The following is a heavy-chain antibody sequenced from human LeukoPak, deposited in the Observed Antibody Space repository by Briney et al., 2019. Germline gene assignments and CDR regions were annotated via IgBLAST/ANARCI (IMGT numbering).Heavy chain of an antibody. V-gene: IGHV3-48*03. Sequence: PGGSLRLSCAASGFTFSSYEMNWVRQAAGKGLEWVSYISSSGSTIYYADSVKGRFTISRDNAKNSLYLQMNSLRAEDTAVYYCAVAVLEWLTYDYWGQGTLVTVSS. CDR2: ISSSGSTI. J-gene: IGHJ4*02. CDR1: GFTFSSYE. CDR3: AVAVLEWLTYDY. D-gene: IGHD3-3*01.